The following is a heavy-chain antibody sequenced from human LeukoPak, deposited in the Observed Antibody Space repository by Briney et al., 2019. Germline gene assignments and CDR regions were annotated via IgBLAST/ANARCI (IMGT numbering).Heavy chain of an antibody. D-gene: IGHD3-10*01. V-gene: IGHV3-23*01. CDR2: ISSRVGNT. CDR1: GFTSSSDA. CDR3: AKDRDVYYFDY. Sequence: GGSLSLSCAASGFTSSSDAMGWVCQAPGKGLELVYAISSRVGNTYYADSVKGRFTISTDNSKNTLYLQMNSLRAEDTAVYYWAKDRDVYYFDYWGQGTLVTVSS. J-gene: IGHJ4*02.